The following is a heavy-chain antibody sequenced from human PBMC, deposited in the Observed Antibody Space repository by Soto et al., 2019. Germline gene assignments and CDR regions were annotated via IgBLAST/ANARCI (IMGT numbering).Heavy chain of an antibody. D-gene: IGHD2-2*01. CDR1: GFTFSSYA. CDR2: ISSNGGST. V-gene: IGHV3-64D*08. J-gene: IGHJ6*02. Sequence: GGSLRLSCSASGFTFSSYAMHWVRQAPGKGLEYVSAISSNGGSTYYADSVKGRFTISRDNSKNTLYLQMSSLRAEDTAVYYCARVPAARYYYYYYGMDVWGQGTTVTVSS. CDR3: ARVPAARYYYYYYGMDV.